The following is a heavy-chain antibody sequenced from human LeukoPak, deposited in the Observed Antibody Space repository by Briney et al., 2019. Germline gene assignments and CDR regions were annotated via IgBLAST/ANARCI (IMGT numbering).Heavy chain of an antibody. D-gene: IGHD3-10*01. V-gene: IGHV1-2*02. Sequence: ASVKVSCKASGYTFTGYYMHWVRQAPGQGLEWMGWINPNSGGTNYAQKFQGRVTMTRDTSISTAYMELSRLRSDDTAVYYCARELDAGYYYGSGTRASWFDPWGQGTLVTVSS. CDR2: INPNSGGT. J-gene: IGHJ5*02. CDR3: ARELDAGYYYGSGTRASWFDP. CDR1: GYTFTGYY.